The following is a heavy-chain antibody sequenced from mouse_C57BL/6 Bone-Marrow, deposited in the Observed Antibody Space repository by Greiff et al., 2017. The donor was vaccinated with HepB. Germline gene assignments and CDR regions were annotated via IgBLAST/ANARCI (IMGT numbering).Heavy chain of an antibody. Sequence: QVQLKESGPGLVQPSQSLSITCTVSGFSLTSYGVHWVRQSPGKGLEWLGVIWSGGSTDYNAAFISRLSISKDNSKSQVFFKMNSLQADDTAIYYCARVPGYYGSSYGWYFDVWGTGTTVTVSS. CDR2: IWSGGST. CDR3: ARVPGYYGSSYGWYFDV. J-gene: IGHJ1*03. D-gene: IGHD1-1*01. CDR1: GFSLTSYG. V-gene: IGHV2-2*01.